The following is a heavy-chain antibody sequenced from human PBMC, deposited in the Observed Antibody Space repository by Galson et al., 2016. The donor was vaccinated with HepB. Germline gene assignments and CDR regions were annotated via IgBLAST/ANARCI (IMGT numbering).Heavy chain of an antibody. CDR3: EHSYRDYDILTCYLHDWYFDL. CDR1: GFSLSTSGVA. D-gene: IGHD3-9*01. J-gene: IGHJ2*01. CDR2: IYWDDSK. Sequence: PALVKPTQTLTLTCSFSGFSLSTSGVAVGWIRQPPGKALEWLALIYWDDSKRYSPSLKSRLTITKDTSKNQVFLTMTNMDPVDTATYYCEHSYRDYDILTCYLHDWYFDLWGRGTLVIVSS. V-gene: IGHV2-5*02.